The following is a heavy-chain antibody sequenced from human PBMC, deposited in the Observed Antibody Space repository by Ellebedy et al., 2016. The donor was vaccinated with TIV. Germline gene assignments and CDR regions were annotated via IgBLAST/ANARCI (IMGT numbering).Heavy chain of an antibody. CDR3: ARAYGSGSYYIGY. CDR2: INHSGST. D-gene: IGHD3-10*01. CDR1: GGSFSGYY. V-gene: IGHV4-34*01. J-gene: IGHJ4*02. Sequence: MPSETLSLTCAVYGGSFSGYYWSWIRQPPGKGLEWIGEINHSGSTNYNPSLKSRVTISVDTSKNQFSLKLSSVTAADTAVYYCARAYGSGSYYIGYWGQGTLVTVSS.